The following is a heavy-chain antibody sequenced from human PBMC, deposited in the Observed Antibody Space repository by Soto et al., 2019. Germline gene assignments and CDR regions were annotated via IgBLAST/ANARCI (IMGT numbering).Heavy chain of an antibody. Sequence: VGSLRLSCAASGFTFSSYWMSWVRQAPGKGLEWVANIKQDGSEKYYVDSVKGRFTISRDNAKNSLYLQMNSLRAEDTAVYYCASSSVGAVPLDYWGQGTLVTVSS. CDR3: ASSSVGAVPLDY. CDR2: IKQDGSEK. J-gene: IGHJ4*02. CDR1: GFTFSSYW. D-gene: IGHD1-26*01. V-gene: IGHV3-7*01.